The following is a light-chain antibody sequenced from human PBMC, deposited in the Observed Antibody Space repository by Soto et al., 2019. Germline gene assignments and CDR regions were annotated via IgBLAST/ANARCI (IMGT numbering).Light chain of an antibody. V-gene: IGKV3-20*01. CDR2: GAS. CDR1: QSVSSSS. CDR3: QQYGASPT. Sequence: EIVLTQSPGTLSLSPGERATLSCRASQSVSSSSLAWYQQKPGQAPRLLIYGASSRPTGIPDRFRGSGSGTDFTLAISRLEPEDFAVYYCQQYGASPTFGGGTQVEIK. J-gene: IGKJ4*01.